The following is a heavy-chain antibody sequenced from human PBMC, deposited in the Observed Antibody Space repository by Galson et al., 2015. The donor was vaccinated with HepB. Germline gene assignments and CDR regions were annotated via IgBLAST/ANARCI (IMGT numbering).Heavy chain of an antibody. CDR1: GFTFSSYS. CDR2: ISSSSSTI. V-gene: IGHV3-48*04. Sequence: SLRLSCAASGFTFSSYSMNWVRQAPGKGLEWVSYISSSSSTIYYADSVKGRFTISRDNAKNSLYLQMNSLRAEDTAVYYCARDTTVVTRSDAFDIWGQGTMVTVSS. D-gene: IGHD4-23*01. CDR3: ARDTTVVTRSDAFDI. J-gene: IGHJ3*02.